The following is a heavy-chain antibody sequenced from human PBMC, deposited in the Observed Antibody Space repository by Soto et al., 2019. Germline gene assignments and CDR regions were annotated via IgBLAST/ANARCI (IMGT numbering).Heavy chain of an antibody. V-gene: IGHV4-61*03. D-gene: IGHD6-6*01. J-gene: IGHJ4*02. CDR2: TYNTWST. CDR3: ATEYSNSPEAFDF. CDR1: GVSVNSDNYY. Sequence: SETLSLTCSVSGVSVNSDNYYWSWIRQPPGKGLEWIGHTYNTWSTTYNPSLKSRVTISLDTSRNHFSLSLNSVTAADTAVFYCATEYSNSPEAFDFWGRGTLVAVSS.